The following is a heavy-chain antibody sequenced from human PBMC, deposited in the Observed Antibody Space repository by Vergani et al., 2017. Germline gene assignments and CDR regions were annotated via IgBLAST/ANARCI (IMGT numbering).Heavy chain of an antibody. J-gene: IGHJ6*03. D-gene: IGHD7-27*01. V-gene: IGHV1-8*01. CDR2: MNPNSGNT. CDR3: ARVNWGGYYYYYYMDV. Sequence: QVQLVQSGAEVKKPGASVKVSCKASGYTFTSYDINWVRQATGQGLEWMGWMNPNSGNTGYAQKFQGRVTMTRNTSISTAYMELSGLRSEDTAVYYCARVNWGGYYYYYYMDVWGKGTTVTVSS. CDR1: GYTFTSYD.